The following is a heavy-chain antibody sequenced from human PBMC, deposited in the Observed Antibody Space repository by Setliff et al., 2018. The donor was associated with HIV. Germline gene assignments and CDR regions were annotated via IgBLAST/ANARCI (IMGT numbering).Heavy chain of an antibody. CDR1: GYTFTDYF. CDR3: ARESGGVVIKGAYYYYMDV. V-gene: IGHV1-2*02. CDR2: ISPDNANT. Sequence: ASVKVSCKASGYTFTDYFMHWVRQAPGQGLEWMGWISPDNANTRISQRFRGRVTMTTDTSFSTAYMELSGLRSDDTAMYYCARESGGVVIKGAYYYYMDVWGKGTTVTVSS. D-gene: IGHD3-3*01. J-gene: IGHJ6*03.